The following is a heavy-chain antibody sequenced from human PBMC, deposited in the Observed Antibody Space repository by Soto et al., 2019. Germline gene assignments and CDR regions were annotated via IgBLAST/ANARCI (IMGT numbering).Heavy chain of an antibody. D-gene: IGHD3-3*01. V-gene: IGHV4-39*01. Sequence: SKTLSLTCTVSGGSISSSSYYWGWIRQPPGKGLEWIGSIYYSGSTYYNPSLKSRVTISVDTSKNQFSLKLSSVTAADTAVYCCARHALSDLLITIFGVVIGHYYFEYWGQGTLVTVSS. CDR3: ARHALSDLLITIFGVVIGHYYFEY. J-gene: IGHJ4*02. CDR1: GGSISSSSYY. CDR2: IYYSGST.